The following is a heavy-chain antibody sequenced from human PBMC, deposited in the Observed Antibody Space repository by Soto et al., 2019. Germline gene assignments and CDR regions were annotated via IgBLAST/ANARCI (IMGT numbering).Heavy chain of an antibody. CDR1: GFSFSSYF. D-gene: IGHD1-26*01. CDR3: ARENWYSLDV. J-gene: IGHJ6*02. Sequence: EVQLVESGGGSVQPGGSLRLSCAASGFSFSSYFMAWVRQAPGEGLVSVSHVPGDGSRASYTDSVRGRFTISRDNAKNTLYLQMGRLRDEDTAIYYCARENWYSLDVWGQGTTVTVSS. CDR2: VPGDGSRA. V-gene: IGHV3-74*01.